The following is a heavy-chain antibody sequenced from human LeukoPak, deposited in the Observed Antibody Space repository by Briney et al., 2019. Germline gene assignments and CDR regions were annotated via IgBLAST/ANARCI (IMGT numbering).Heavy chain of an antibody. Sequence: GGSLRLSCAASGFTFSSYWMSWVRQAPGKGLEWVANTKQDGSEKYYVDSVKGRFTISRDNAKNSLYLQMNSLRAEDTAVYYCARDGSGYSSGWYSDYWGQGTLVTVSS. CDR2: TKQDGSEK. D-gene: IGHD6-19*01. J-gene: IGHJ4*02. V-gene: IGHV3-7*03. CDR3: ARDGSGYSSGWYSDY. CDR1: GFTFSSYW.